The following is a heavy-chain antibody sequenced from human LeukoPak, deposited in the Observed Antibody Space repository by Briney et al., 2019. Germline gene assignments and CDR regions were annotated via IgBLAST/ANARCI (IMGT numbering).Heavy chain of an antibody. CDR3: ARPSIAARSQFY. V-gene: IGHV3-13*01. CDR1: GFTFSSYD. J-gene: IGHJ4*02. D-gene: IGHD6-6*01. Sequence: GGLRLSCAASGFTFSSYDIHWVRQATGKGLEWVSGIGTAGEIYYPGSVKGRFTISRENAKNSLYLQMNSLRAGDTAVYYCARPSIAARSQFYWGQGTLVTVSS. CDR2: IGTAGEI.